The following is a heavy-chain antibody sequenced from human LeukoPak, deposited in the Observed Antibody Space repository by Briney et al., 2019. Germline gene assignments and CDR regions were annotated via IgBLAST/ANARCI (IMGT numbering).Heavy chain of an antibody. Sequence: SGGSLRLSCSASGFTFSSYAMHWVRQAPGKGLEYVSAISSNGGSTYYADSVKGRFTISRDNSKNTLYLQMSSLRAEDTAVYYCVKDRGSSSWLGGFDYWGQGTLVTVSS. D-gene: IGHD6-13*01. CDR3: VKDRGSSSWLGGFDY. CDR1: GFTFSSYA. V-gene: IGHV3-64D*06. CDR2: ISSNGGST. J-gene: IGHJ4*02.